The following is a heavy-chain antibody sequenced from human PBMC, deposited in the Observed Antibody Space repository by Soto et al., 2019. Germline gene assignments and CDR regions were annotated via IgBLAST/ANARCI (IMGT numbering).Heavy chain of an antibody. Sequence: EVQLVESGGGLVQPGGSLRLSCAASGFTVSSNYMTWVRQAPGKGLEWVSVIYSGGATYYADSVKGRFTISRDNSKNTPYLQMNSLRAEDTAVYYCARAPLYGGNSVWGQGTVVIVSS. D-gene: IGHD4-17*01. CDR1: GFTVSSNY. V-gene: IGHV3-66*01. CDR3: ARAPLYGGNSV. J-gene: IGHJ4*02. CDR2: IYSGGAT.